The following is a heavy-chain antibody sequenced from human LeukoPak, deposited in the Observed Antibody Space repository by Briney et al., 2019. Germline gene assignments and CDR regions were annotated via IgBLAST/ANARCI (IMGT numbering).Heavy chain of an antibody. CDR3: ARDLVGDAFDI. D-gene: IGHD3-9*01. J-gene: IGHJ3*02. Sequence: GGSLRLSCAASGFTFSSYSMNWVRQAPGKGLEWVSSISSSSSYIYYADSVKGRFTISRDNAKNSLYLQMNSLRAEDTAAYYCARDLVGDAFDIWGQGTMVTVSS. CDR2: ISSSSSYI. CDR1: GFTFSSYS. V-gene: IGHV3-21*01.